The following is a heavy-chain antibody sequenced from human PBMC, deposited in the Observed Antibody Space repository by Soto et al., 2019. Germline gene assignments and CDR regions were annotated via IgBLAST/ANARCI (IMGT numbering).Heavy chain of an antibody. Sequence: SVKVSCKASGGTFSSYTISWVRQAPGQGLEWIGRIIPILGIANYAQKFQGRVTVTADKSTSTAYMELSSLRSEDTAVYYCARGRRTGYDFWSGYYIFDYWGQGTLVTVSS. D-gene: IGHD3-3*01. V-gene: IGHV1-69*02. CDR1: GGTFSSYT. CDR2: IIPILGIA. J-gene: IGHJ4*02. CDR3: ARGRRTGYDFWSGYYIFDY.